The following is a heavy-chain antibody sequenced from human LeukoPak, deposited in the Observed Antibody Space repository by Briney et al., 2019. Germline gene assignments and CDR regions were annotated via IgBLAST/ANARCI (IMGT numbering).Heavy chain of an antibody. D-gene: IGHD6-19*01. Sequence: GGSLRLPCAASGFTFSTYEMHWVRQAPGKGLEWVSDISSSGSTIYYADSVKGRFTTSRDNAKNLLYLQMHSLRAEDTAVYYCSLLAVASPQDYWGQGTLVTVSS. CDR3: SLLAVASPQDY. J-gene: IGHJ4*02. CDR1: GFTFSTYE. V-gene: IGHV3-48*03. CDR2: ISSSGSTI.